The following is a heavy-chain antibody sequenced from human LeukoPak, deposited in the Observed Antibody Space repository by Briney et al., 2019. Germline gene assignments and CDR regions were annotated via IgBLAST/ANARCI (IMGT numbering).Heavy chain of an antibody. CDR1: GFTFSSYA. Sequence: AGGSLRLSCAASGFTFSSYAMSWVRQAPGKGLEWVSAISGSGGSTYYADSVKGRFTISRDNSKNTLYLQMNSLRAEDTAVYYCAKAASGMVGSGSHHFDYWGQGTLVTVSS. D-gene: IGHD3-10*01. V-gene: IGHV3-23*01. CDR2: ISGSGGST. J-gene: IGHJ4*02. CDR3: AKAASGMVGSGSHHFDY.